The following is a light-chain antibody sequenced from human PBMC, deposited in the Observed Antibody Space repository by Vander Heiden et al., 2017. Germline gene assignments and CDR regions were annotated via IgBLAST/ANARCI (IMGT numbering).Light chain of an antibody. CDR3: MVWHSSAWV. CDR2: YKSDSDK. Sequence: QAVLTQPSSLSASPGASASLTCTLRSGINVGTSRIYWYQQKPGSPPQYLLTYKSDSDKQQGSGVPSRFSGSKDISANAGILVISGLQSEDEADYYCMVWHSSAWVFGGGTKLSVL. J-gene: IGLJ3*02. CDR1: SGINVGTSR. V-gene: IGLV5-45*03.